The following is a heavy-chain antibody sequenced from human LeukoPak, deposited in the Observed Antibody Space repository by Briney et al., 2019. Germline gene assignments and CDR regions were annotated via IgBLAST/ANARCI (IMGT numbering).Heavy chain of an antibody. V-gene: IGHV4-34*01. CDR2: INHSGST. CDR3: ARKGGSYPHNWFDP. J-gene: IGHJ5*02. D-gene: IGHD1-26*01. Sequence: SETLSLTCTVSGGSISSYYWSWIRQPPGKGLEWIGEINHSGSTNYNPSLKSRVTISVDTSKNQFSLKLSSVTAADTAVYYCARKGGSYPHNWFDPWGQGTLVTVSS. CDR1: GGSISSYY.